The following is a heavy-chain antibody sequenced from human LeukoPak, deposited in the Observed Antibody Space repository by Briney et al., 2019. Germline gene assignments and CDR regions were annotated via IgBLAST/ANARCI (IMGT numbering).Heavy chain of an antibody. V-gene: IGHV3-23*01. CDR2: ISDTGAHR. J-gene: IGHJ4*02. CDR3: AKGGKFTSSSFLVH. Sequence: GGSLRLSCAASGFNFDNYAMSWVRQAPGKGLDWVSSISDTGAHRYYADSVKGRFTISRDSSKNTLYLQMNSLRVDDTAIYYCAKGGKFTSSSFLVHWGQGTLVTVS. D-gene: IGHD6-6*01. CDR1: GFNFDNYA.